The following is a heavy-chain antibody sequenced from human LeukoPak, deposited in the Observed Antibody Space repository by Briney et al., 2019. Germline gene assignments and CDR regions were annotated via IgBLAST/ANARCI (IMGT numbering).Heavy chain of an antibody. V-gene: IGHV3-15*01. J-gene: IGHJ4*02. CDR2: IKSKVDGGKT. D-gene: IGHD5-18*01. CDR3: TTSGYSYDYSLDY. CDR1: GFXFTDAW. Sequence: PGGSLRLSCAASGFXFTDAWISWVRQAPGKGLEWVGRIKSKVDGGKTDYAAPVKGRFTISRDDSENTLYLQMNSLKTEDTAVYFCTTSGYSYDYSLDYWGQGTLVTVSS.